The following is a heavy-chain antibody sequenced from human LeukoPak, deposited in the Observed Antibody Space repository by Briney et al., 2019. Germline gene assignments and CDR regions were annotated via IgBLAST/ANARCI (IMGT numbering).Heavy chain of an antibody. V-gene: IGHV3-30-3*01. CDR1: GFTFSSYA. D-gene: IGHD6-13*01. CDR2: ISYDGSNK. J-gene: IGHJ4*02. CDR3: ARDTQQLYYFDY. Sequence: PGGSLRLSCAASGFTFSSYAMHWVRQAPGKGLEWVAVISYDGSNKYYADSVKGRFTISRDNSKNTLYLQTNSLRAEDTAVYSCARDTQQLYYFDYWGQGTLVTVSS.